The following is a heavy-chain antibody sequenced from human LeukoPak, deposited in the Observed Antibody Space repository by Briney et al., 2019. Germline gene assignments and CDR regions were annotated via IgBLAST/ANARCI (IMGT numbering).Heavy chain of an antibody. CDR1: GFTFSSYA. CDR2: ISYDGSNK. Sequence: GGSLRLSCAASGFTFSSYAMHWVRQAPGKGLEWVAVISYDGSNKYYADSVKGRFTISRDNSKNTLYLQMNSLRAEDTAVYYCTTDGVFIAARDYWGQGTLVTVSS. V-gene: IGHV3-30-3*01. D-gene: IGHD6-6*01. CDR3: TTDGVFIAARDY. J-gene: IGHJ4*02.